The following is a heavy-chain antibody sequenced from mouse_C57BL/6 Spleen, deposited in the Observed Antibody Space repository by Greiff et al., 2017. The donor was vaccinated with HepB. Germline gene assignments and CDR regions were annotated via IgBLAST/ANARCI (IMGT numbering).Heavy chain of an antibody. V-gene: IGHV1-54*01. Sequence: QVQLQQSGAELVRPGTSVKVSCKASGYAFTNYLIEWVKQRPGQGLEWIGVINPGSGGTNYNEKFKGKATLTADKSSSTAYMQLSSLTSEDSAVYFCARSGDYDIYAMDYWGQGTSVTVSS. CDR3: ARSGDYDIYAMDY. J-gene: IGHJ4*01. CDR2: INPGSGGT. CDR1: GYAFTNYL. D-gene: IGHD2-4*01.